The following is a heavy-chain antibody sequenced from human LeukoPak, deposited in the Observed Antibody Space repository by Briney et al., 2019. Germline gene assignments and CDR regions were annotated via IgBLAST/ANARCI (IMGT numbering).Heavy chain of an antibody. CDR2: INHSGSI. D-gene: IGHD2-15*01. J-gene: IGHJ4*02. Sequence: PWESLSFTWAGYGGSFRGYYWSWIRQPPGKGLEWIWEINHSGSINYNPSLKSRVTISVDTSKNQSSLKLSSVTAADTAVYYCARGVMCSGGSCYLPLDYWGQGTLVTVSS. V-gene: IGHV4-34*01. CDR1: GGSFRGYY. CDR3: ARGVMCSGGSCYLPLDY.